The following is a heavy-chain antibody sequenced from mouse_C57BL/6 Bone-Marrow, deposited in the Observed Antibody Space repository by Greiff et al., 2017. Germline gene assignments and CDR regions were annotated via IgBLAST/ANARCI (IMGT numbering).Heavy chain of an antibody. CDR1: GYAFTNYL. D-gene: IGHD2-14*01. CDR3: ARPSYYWYEDYYAIDY. J-gene: IGHJ4*01. CDR2: INPGSGGT. Sequence: VQLQQSGAELVRPGTSVKVSCKASGYAFTNYLIEWVKQRPGQGLEWIGVINPGSGGTNYNEKFKGKATLTADKSSSTSYMQLSSLTSEDSAVYFCARPSYYWYEDYYAIDYWGQGTSDTVTS. V-gene: IGHV1-54*01.